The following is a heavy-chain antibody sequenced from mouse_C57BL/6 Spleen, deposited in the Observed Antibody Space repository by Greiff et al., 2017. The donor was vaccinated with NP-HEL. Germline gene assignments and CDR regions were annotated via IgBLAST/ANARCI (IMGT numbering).Heavy chain of an antibody. J-gene: IGHJ2*01. CDR3: ARDRTGRGYFDY. CDR1: GYSITSGYD. D-gene: IGHD4-1*01. CDR2: ISYSGST. Sequence: ESGPGMVKPSQSLSLTCTVTGYSITSGYDWHWIRHFPGNKLEWMGYISYSGSTNYNPSLKSRISITHDTSKNHFFLKLNSVTTEDTATYYCARDRTGRGYFDYWGQGTTLTVSS. V-gene: IGHV3-1*01.